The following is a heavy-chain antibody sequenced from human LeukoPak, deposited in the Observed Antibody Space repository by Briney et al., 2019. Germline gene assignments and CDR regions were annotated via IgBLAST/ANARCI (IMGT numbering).Heavy chain of an antibody. Sequence: GGSLRLSCAASGFTFSSYAMSWVRQAPGKGLEWVSSLSSGGGSTYYTDSVKGRFTISRDNSGNTLYLQMNSLRPEDTAVYYCAKRDSSGWYVLDYWGQGTLVTVSP. V-gene: IGHV3-23*01. CDR2: LSSGGGST. J-gene: IGHJ4*02. D-gene: IGHD6-19*01. CDR3: AKRDSSGWYVLDY. CDR1: GFTFSSYA.